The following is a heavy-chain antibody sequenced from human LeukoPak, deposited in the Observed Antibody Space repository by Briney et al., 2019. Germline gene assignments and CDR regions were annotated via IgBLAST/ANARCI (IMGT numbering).Heavy chain of an antibody. J-gene: IGHJ4*02. V-gene: IGHV4-30-2*01. Sequence: SETLSLTCAVSGGSISSGGYSWSWIRQPPGKGLEWIGYIYHSGSTYYNPSLKGRVTISVDRSKNQFSLKLSSVTAADTAVYYCARHPELLWFGEPPYYFDYWGQGTLVTVSS. CDR3: ARHPELLWFGEPPYYFDY. D-gene: IGHD3-10*01. CDR1: GGSISSGGYS. CDR2: IYHSGST.